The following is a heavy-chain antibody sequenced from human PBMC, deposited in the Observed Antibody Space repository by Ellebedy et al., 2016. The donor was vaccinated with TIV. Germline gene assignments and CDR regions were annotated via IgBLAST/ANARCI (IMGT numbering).Heavy chain of an antibody. CDR3: ARRAKIVVVNRDAFDI. D-gene: IGHD3-22*01. CDR1: GGSISSYY. Sequence: MPGGSLRLSCTVSGGSISSYYWSWIRQPPGKGLEWIGYIDYSGSTNYNPSLKSRVTISVDTSKNQFSLKLSSVTAADTAVYYCARRAKIVVVNRDAFDIWGQGTMVTVSS. J-gene: IGHJ3*02. CDR2: IDYSGST. V-gene: IGHV4-59*01.